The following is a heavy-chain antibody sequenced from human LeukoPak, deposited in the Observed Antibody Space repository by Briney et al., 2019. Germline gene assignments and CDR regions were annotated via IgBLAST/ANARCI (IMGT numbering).Heavy chain of an antibody. V-gene: IGHV3-48*01. CDR1: GFPFRSYS. Sequence: GGALRISCATPGFPFRSYSMKLVRQAPGKGLEWVSYISSGSTTIYYADSAKGRFTISRDNAKNSLYLQMNSLRAEDTAVYYCARSDAFDFWGQGTMVTVSS. CDR2: ISSGSTTI. J-gene: IGHJ3*01. CDR3: ARSDAFDF.